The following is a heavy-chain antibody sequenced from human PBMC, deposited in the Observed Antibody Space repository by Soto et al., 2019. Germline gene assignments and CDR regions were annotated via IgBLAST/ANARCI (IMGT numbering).Heavy chain of an antibody. CDR1: GGTLRSHA. D-gene: IGHD4-17*01. V-gene: IGHV1-69*13. CDR2: IIPIFGSP. J-gene: IGHJ4*02. CDR3: ASATVTTNY. Sequence: VASVKVSCKASGGTLRSHAINGVRQAPGQGLEWMGGIIPIFGSPNYAQKFQGRVTITADESSITAYMELSSLRSEDTAVYYCASATVTTNYWGQGTLVTVSS.